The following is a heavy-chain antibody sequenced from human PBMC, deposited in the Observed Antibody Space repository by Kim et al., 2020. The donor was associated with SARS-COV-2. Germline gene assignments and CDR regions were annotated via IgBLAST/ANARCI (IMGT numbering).Heavy chain of an antibody. J-gene: IGHJ6*02. V-gene: IGHV5-51*01. Sequence: GESLKISCKGSGYSFTSYWIGWVRQMPGKGLEWMGIIYPGDSDTRYSPSFQGQVTISADKSISTAYLQWSSLKASDTAMYYCARHGDPIYYYGSGSYYYYYYGMDVWGQGTTVTVSS. CDR2: IYPGDSDT. D-gene: IGHD3-10*01. CDR3: ARHGDPIYYYGSGSYYYYYYGMDV. CDR1: GYSFTSYW.